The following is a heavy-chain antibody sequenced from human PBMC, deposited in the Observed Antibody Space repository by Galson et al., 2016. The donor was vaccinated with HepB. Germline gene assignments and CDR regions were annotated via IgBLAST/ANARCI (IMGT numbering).Heavy chain of an antibody. CDR3: ARDKRHHYYCLESRGKGSFDL. D-gene: IGHD3-10*01. Sequence: SVKVSCKASGYTFTNYDIIWVRQASGQGLEWMGWMNPNSGHTGYAQKFQGRVTMTRNTSITTVYMDLTSLTSEDTAVYFCARDKRHHYYCLESRGKGSFDLWGRGTRITVSS. CDR2: MNPNSGHT. V-gene: IGHV1-8*01. CDR1: GYTFTNYD. J-gene: IGHJ2*01.